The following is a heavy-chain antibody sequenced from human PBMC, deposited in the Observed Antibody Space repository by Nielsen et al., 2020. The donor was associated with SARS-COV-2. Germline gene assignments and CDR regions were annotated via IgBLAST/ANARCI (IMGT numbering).Heavy chain of an antibody. CDR3: TNWNDGY. J-gene: IGHJ4*02. Sequence: GESLKISCAASGFTSSNPWMHWVRQAPGKGLVWVSRISPDGDIVNYADSVRGRFTTSRDNAKNTLYLQMNSLRAEDTAVYFCTNWNDGYWGQGTPVTVSS. CDR1: GFTSSNPW. D-gene: IGHD1-1*01. CDR2: ISPDGDIV. V-gene: IGHV3-74*01.